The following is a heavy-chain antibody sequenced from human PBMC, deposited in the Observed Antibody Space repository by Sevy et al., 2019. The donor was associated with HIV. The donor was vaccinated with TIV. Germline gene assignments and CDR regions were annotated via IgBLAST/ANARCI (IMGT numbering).Heavy chain of an antibody. CDR2: IIPIFGTA. CDR3: ARGRWLQFPNWFDP. CDR1: GGTFSSYA. D-gene: IGHD5-12*01. V-gene: IGHV1-69*13. J-gene: IGHJ5*02. Sequence: ASVKVSCKASGGTFSSYAISWVRQAPGQGLEWMGGIIPIFGTANYAQKFQGRVTITADESTSTAYMELSSLRSEDTALYYCARGRWLQFPNWFDPWGQGTLVTVSS.